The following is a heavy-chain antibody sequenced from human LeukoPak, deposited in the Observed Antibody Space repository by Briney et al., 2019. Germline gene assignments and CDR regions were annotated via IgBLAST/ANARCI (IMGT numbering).Heavy chain of an antibody. J-gene: IGHJ3*02. Sequence: VASVKVSCKASGYTFTSYDINWVRQATGQGLEWMGWMNPNSGNTGYAQKFQGRVTITRNTSISTAYMELSSLRSEDTAVYYCARGDGHSGQFDIWGQGTMVTVSS. CDR3: ARGDGHSGQFDI. D-gene: IGHD5-12*01. V-gene: IGHV1-8*03. CDR1: GYTFTSYD. CDR2: MNPNSGNT.